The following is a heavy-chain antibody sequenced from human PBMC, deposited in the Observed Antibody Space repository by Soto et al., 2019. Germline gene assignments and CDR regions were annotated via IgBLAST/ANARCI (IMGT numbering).Heavy chain of an antibody. CDR2: IKSDGSR. V-gene: IGHV3-30*18. CDR1: GFKFSSYG. D-gene: IGHD3-3*01. Sequence: QVRLVESGGGVLRTGGSRTLSCVASGFKFSSYGMYWVRQAPGRGLEWVAVIKSDGSRYYMDSVKGRFTVSRDNSKNTLYLQMINVRHEDTAVYYCAKPRSSLEWPPVDPWGQGTLVTVSS. CDR3: AKPRSSLEWPPVDP. J-gene: IGHJ5*02.